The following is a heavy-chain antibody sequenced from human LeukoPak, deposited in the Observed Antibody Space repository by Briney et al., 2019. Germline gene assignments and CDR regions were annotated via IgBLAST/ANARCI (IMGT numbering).Heavy chain of an antibody. CDR2: ISYDGSNK. J-gene: IGHJ6*03. Sequence: GRSLRLSCAASGFTFSNYAMHWVRQAPGKGLEWVAVISYDGSNKFYADSVKGRFTISRDNSKNTLHLQMNSLRAEDTAVYYCARSLAASYYYMDVWGKGTTVTVSS. CDR1: GFTFSNYA. CDR3: ARSLAASYYYMDV. V-gene: IGHV3-30*04. D-gene: IGHD6-19*01.